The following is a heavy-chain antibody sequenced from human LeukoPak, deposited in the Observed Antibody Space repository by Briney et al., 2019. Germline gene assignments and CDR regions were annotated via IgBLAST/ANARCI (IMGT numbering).Heavy chain of an antibody. CDR1: GFGFSDQY. CDR2: TGNKANSYTT. V-gene: IGHV3-72*01. D-gene: IGHD1-26*01. J-gene: IGHJ3*02. Sequence: GGSLRLSCAASGFGFSDQYMDWVRQAPGKGLEWVGRTGNKANSYTTEYAASVKGRFTISRDDSKNSLYLQMNSLKTEDTAVYYCVRGYSGVSVDAYAIWGQATMVTVSS. CDR3: VRGYSGVSVDAYAI.